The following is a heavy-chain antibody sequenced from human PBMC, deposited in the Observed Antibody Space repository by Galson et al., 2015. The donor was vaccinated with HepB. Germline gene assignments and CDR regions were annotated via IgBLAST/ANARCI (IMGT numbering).Heavy chain of an antibody. J-gene: IGHJ5*02. CDR1: GGTFSSYT. Sequence: SVKVSCKASGGTFSSYTISWVRQAPGQGLEWMGRIIPILGIANYAQKFQGRVTITADKSTSTAYMELSSLRSEDTAVYYCARDLGIAAAGNYPNWFDPWGQGTLVTVSS. D-gene: IGHD6-13*01. CDR2: IIPILGIA. CDR3: ARDLGIAAAGNYPNWFDP. V-gene: IGHV1-69*04.